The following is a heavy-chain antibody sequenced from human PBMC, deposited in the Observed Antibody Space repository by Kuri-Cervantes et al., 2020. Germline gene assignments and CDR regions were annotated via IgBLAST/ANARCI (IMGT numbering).Heavy chain of an antibody. CDR3: ASVASSGSYYRDAFDI. D-gene: IGHD1-26*01. V-gene: IGHV3-53*01. J-gene: IGHJ3*02. CDR1: GFTVSSNY. Sequence: GESLKISCAASGFTVSSNYMSWVRQAPGKGLEWVSVIYSGGSTYYADSVKGRFTISRDNSKNTLYLQMNSLRAEDTAVYYCASVASSGSYYRDAFDIWGQGTMVTVPS. CDR2: IYSGGST.